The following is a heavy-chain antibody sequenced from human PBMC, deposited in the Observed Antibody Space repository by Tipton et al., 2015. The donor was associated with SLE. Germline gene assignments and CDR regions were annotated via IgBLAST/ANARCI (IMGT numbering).Heavy chain of an antibody. CDR2: ISYSGAT. D-gene: IGHD2-2*01. Sequence: TLSLTCIVSGGSITTRSYYWGWIRQPPGKGLEWIASISYSGATYCNPSLKSRVVISLDTSRNHLSLKLTSVTAADTAVDYFARGCSSSTCEPFYFFGMDVWGQGTTVTVSS. V-gene: IGHV4-39*07. CDR1: GGSITTRSYY. CDR3: ARGCSSSTCEPFYFFGMDV. J-gene: IGHJ6*02.